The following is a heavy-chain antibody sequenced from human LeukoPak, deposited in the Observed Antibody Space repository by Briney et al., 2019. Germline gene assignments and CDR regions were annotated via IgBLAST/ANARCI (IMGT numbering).Heavy chain of an antibody. CDR2: ISYDGSNK. CDR1: GFTFSSYA. J-gene: IGHJ4*02. V-gene: IGHV3-30*04. Sequence: PGRSLRLSCAASGFTFSSYAMHWVRQAPGKGLEWVAVISYDGSNKYYADSVKGRFTISRDNSKNTLYLQMNSLRAEDTAVYYCAKAERVAAGTSYFDYWGQGTLVTVSS. D-gene: IGHD6-13*01. CDR3: AKAERVAAGTSYFDY.